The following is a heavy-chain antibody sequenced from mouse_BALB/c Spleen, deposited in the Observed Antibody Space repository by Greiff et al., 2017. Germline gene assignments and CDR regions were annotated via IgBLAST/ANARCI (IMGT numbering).Heavy chain of an antibody. CDR3: ARGDYDYAMDY. J-gene: IGHJ4*01. CDR1: GYTFSSYW. D-gene: IGHD2-4*01. Sequence: QVQLQQSGAELMKPGASVKISCKATGYTFSSYWIEWVKQRPGHGLEWIGEILTGSGSTNYNEKFKGKATFTADTSSNTAYMQLSSLTSEDSAVYYCARGDYDYAMDYWGQGTSVTVSS. V-gene: IGHV1-9*01. CDR2: ILTGSGST.